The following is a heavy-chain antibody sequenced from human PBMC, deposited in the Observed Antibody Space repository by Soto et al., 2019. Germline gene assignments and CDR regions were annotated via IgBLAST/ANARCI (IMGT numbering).Heavy chain of an antibody. CDR3: ARGPEGDRSGNYGLSV. J-gene: IGHJ6*02. V-gene: IGHV3-74*01. Sequence: VQLVESGGGSVQPGGSLRLSCSASGFSLSDYWIHWVRHLPGKGLVWVSRIKNDGSGTSYADSVIGRFTISRDNAKNTLYLQMNSLRVDDTAVYYCARGPEGDRSGNYGLSVWGQGPTVIVSS. D-gene: IGHD3-22*01. CDR2: IKNDGSGT. CDR1: GFSLSDYW.